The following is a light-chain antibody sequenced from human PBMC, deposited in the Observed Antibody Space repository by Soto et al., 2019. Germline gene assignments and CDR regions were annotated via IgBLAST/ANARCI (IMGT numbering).Light chain of an antibody. V-gene: IGKV3-20*01. Sequence: EIVLTQSPGTLSLSPGERATLSCRASQSVSSSFLAWYQQKPGQAPRLLIYGASSRATGIPDRFSGSGSGKDLTLAISRLEPEDFAVYYCQQYGRSPWTFGQGTKLEIK. CDR1: QSVSSSF. J-gene: IGKJ1*01. CDR3: QQYGRSPWT. CDR2: GAS.